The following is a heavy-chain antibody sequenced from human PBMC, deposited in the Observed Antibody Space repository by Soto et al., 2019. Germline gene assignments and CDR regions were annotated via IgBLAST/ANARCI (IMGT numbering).Heavy chain of an antibody. V-gene: IGHV4-61*01. D-gene: IGHD3-10*01. CDR3: ARDTYYYGSGSSVYGMDV. CDR1: GGSVSSGSYY. Sequence: PSETLSLTCTVSGGSVSSGSYYWSWIRQPPGKGLEWIGYIYYSGSTNYNPSLKSRVTISVDTSKNQFSLKLSPVTAADTAVYYCARDTYYYGSGSSVYGMDVWGQGTTVTVSS. CDR2: IYYSGST. J-gene: IGHJ6*02.